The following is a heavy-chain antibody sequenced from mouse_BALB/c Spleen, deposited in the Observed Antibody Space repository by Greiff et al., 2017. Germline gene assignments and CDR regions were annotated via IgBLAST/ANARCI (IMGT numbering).Heavy chain of an antibody. D-gene: IGHD1-1*01. V-gene: IGHV5-17*02. CDR3: ARGYYGYWYFDV. CDR1: GFTFSSFG. J-gene: IGHJ1*01. Sequence: DVKLQESGGGLVQPGGSRKLSCAASGFTFSSFGMHWVRQAPEKGLEWVAYISSGSSTIYYADTVKGRFTISRDNPKNTLFLQMTSLRSEDTAMYYCARGYYGYWYFDVWGAGTTVTVSS. CDR2: ISSGSSTI.